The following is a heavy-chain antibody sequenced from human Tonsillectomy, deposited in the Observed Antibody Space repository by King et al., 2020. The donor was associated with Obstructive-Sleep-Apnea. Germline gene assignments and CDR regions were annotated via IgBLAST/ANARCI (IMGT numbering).Heavy chain of an antibody. V-gene: IGHV4-31*03. CDR2: MYYSGST. Sequence: QLQESGPGLVKPSQTLSLTCSVSGGSISSGGYYWSWIRQHPGKGLEWIGYMYYSGSTYYDPSLKSRVTISVDTSKNQFSLKLSSVTAADTAVYHWARAFQTAVAFDYWGQGTLVTVSS. CDR1: GGSISSGGYY. J-gene: IGHJ4*02. D-gene: IGHD2-2*01. CDR3: ARAFQTAVAFDY.